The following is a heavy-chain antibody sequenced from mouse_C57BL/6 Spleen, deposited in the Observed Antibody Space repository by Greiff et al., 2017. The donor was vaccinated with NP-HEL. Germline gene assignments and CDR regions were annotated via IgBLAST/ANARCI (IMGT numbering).Heavy chain of an antibody. D-gene: IGHD1-1*01. CDR1: GYTFTSYW. J-gene: IGHJ1*03. V-gene: IGHV1-50*01. CDR3: ARGGYYGSNWYFDV. Sequence: QVQLQQPGAELVKPGASVKLSCKASGYTFTSYWMQWVKQRPGQGLEWIGEIDPSDSYTNYNQKFKGKATLTVDTSSSTAYMQLSSLTSEDSAVYYGARGGYYGSNWYFDVWGTGTTVTVSS. CDR2: IDPSDSYT.